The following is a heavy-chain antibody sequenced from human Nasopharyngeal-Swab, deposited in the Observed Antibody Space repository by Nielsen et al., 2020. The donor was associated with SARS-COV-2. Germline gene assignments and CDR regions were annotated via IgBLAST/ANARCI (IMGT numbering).Heavy chain of an antibody. CDR3: ARDGYSSGWYGRDYYYYMDV. CDR1: GCSISSYY. V-gene: IGHV4-59*01. D-gene: IGHD6-19*01. CDR2: IYYSGST. J-gene: IGHJ6*03. Sequence: SETLSLTCTVSGCSISSYYLSWIRQPPGKGLEWIGYIYYSGSTNYNPSLKSRVTISVDTSKNQFSLKLISVTAADTAVYYCARDGYSSGWYGRDYYYYMDVWGKGTTVTVSS.